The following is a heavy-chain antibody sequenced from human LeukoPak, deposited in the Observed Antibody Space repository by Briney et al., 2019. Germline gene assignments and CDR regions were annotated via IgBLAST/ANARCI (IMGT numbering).Heavy chain of an antibody. J-gene: IGHJ4*02. CDR1: GFIFSSYW. V-gene: IGHV3-74*01. Sequence: GGSLRLSCAASGFIFSSYWMHWVREAPGKGLVWFSRINSDGSSTSYADSVKGRFTISRDNAKNTLYVQMNSLRAEDTAVYYCARRVVVPAAPYYFDYWGQGTLVTVSS. D-gene: IGHD2-2*01. CDR2: INSDGSST. CDR3: ARRVVVPAAPYYFDY.